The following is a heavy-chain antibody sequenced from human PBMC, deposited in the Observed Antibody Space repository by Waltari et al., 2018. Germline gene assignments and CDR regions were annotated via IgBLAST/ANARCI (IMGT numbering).Heavy chain of an antibody. D-gene: IGHD2-8*02. Sequence: QVQLVASGGGVVQPGRSLRLSCAASGFTFRSAVLLWVRQTPGRGLEWGAVISSDGSRKSYADSVKGRFSISRDNSKNSLSLEMNSLRPEDTAVYYCASCTGGNCYYYGFDVWGQGTTVTVSS. V-gene: IGHV3-30*03. J-gene: IGHJ6*02. CDR3: ASCTGGNCYYYGFDV. CDR2: ISSDGSRK. CDR1: GFTFRSAV.